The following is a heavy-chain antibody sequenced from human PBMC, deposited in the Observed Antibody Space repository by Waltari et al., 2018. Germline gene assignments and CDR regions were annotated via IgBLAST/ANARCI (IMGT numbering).Heavy chain of an antibody. CDR3: TTDRKWLFGDYYYYGMDV. V-gene: IGHV3-15*01. Sequence: EVQLVESGGGLVKPGGSLRLSCAASGFTFSNAWRSWVRQAPGKGLGWVGRIKSKTDGGTTDYAAPVKGRFTISRDDSKNTLYLQMNSLKTEDTAVYYCTTDRKWLFGDYYYYGMDVWGQGTTVTVSS. CDR2: IKSKTDGGTT. CDR1: GFTFSNAW. J-gene: IGHJ6*02. D-gene: IGHD3-22*01.